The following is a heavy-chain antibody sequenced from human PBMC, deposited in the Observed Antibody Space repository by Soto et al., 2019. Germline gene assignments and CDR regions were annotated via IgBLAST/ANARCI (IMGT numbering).Heavy chain of an antibody. V-gene: IGHV4-30-2*01. J-gene: IGHJ5*02. CDR3: ARDQLEGNWFDP. CDR1: GGSISSGGYS. Sequence: QLQLQESGSGLVRPSQTLSLTCAVSGGSISSGGYSWNWIRQPPGKGLEWIGYIYHSGGTLYNPSLKGRVPISVDKSKIQFSLKLTSVTAADTAVYYCARDQLEGNWFDPWGQGTLVTVSS. CDR2: IYHSGGT. D-gene: IGHD1-1*01.